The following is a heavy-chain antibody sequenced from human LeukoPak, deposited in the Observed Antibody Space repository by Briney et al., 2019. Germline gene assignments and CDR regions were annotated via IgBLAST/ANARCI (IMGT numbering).Heavy chain of an antibody. CDR1: AFTFSSYS. CDR3: ARDPLYGDYNDNHYYYYYMDV. V-gene: IGHV3-20*04. D-gene: IGHD4-17*01. J-gene: IGHJ6*03. Sequence: PGGSLRLSCAASAFTFSSYSMNWVRQAPGKGLEWVSGINWNGGSTGYADSVKGRFTISRDNAKNSLYLQMNSLRAEDTALYYCARDPLYGDYNDNHYYYYYMDVWGKGTTVTVSS. CDR2: INWNGGST.